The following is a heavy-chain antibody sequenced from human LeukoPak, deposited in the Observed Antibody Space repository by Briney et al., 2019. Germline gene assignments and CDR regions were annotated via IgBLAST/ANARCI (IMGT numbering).Heavy chain of an antibody. J-gene: IGHJ6*03. CDR1: GGSLSSSSDY. CDR3: ARSPYYYSYLDV. V-gene: IGHV4-39*01. CDR2: IYYSGST. Sequence: SETLSLTCTVSGGSLSSSSDYWGWIRQPPGKGLEWIATIYYSGSTYYNPSLKSRVTISVDTSKNQFSLKLNSVTATDTAVYYCARSPYYYSYLDVWGKGTTVTVSS.